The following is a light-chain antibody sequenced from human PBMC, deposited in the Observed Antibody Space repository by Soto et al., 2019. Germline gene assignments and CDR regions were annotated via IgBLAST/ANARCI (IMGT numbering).Light chain of an antibody. V-gene: IGLV2-23*01. Sequence: QSALTQPASVSWSPGQSITISCTGASSDVGTYNPVSWYQQHPGKAPKLMVYEGTKRPSGVSNRFSGSKSGNTASLTISGLQAEDEADYYCCSYVGSSTYVFGTGTKVTVL. CDR2: EGT. J-gene: IGLJ1*01. CDR1: SSDVGTYNP. CDR3: CSYVGSSTYV.